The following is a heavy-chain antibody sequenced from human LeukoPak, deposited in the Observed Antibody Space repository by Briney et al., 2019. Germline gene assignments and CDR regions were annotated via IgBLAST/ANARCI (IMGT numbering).Heavy chain of an antibody. J-gene: IGHJ6*02. CDR3: ARIGYSSGWAHYYYYGMDV. D-gene: IGHD6-19*01. CDR1: GGSFSGYY. Sequence: KPSETLSLTCAVYGGSFSGYYWSWIRQPPGKGLEWIGEINHSGSTNYNPSLKSRVTISVDTSKNQFSLKLSSVTAADTAVYYCARIGYSSGWAHYYYYGMDVWGQGTTVTVSS. CDR2: INHSGST. V-gene: IGHV4-34*01.